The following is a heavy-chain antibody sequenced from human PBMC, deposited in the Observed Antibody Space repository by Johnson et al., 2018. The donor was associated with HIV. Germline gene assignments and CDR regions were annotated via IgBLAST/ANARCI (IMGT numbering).Heavy chain of an antibody. Sequence: VQLVESGGGLIQPGGSLRLSCAASGVNVSSNYMSWVRQAPGKGLEWVSGISGSGDSTYYADSVKGRFTISRDNSKNTLFLHMNGLRPDDTAVYSCAKDRWEGDAFDIWGQGTMVTVSS. J-gene: IGHJ3*02. CDR2: SGSGDST. CDR1: GVNVSSNY. CDR3: AKDRWEGDAFDI. V-gene: IGHV3-66*03. D-gene: IGHD1-26*01.